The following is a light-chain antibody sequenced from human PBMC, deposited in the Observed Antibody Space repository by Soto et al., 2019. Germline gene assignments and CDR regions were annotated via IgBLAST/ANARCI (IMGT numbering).Light chain of an antibody. CDR3: AAWDDGLNGVV. CDR2: SNS. CDR1: NSNIGSNS. Sequence: QSVLTQPPSASGTPGQRVTISCSGSNSNIGSNSVNWYRHLSGTAPKLLIYSNSQRPSGVPDRFSGSRSGTSASLAISGLQSEDEADYYCAAWDDGLNGVVFGGGTKLTVL. V-gene: IGLV1-44*01. J-gene: IGLJ2*01.